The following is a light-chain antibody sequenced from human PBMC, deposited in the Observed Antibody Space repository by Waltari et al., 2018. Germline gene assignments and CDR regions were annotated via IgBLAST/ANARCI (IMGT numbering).Light chain of an antibody. CDR2: RND. J-gene: IGLJ3*02. CDR3: AAWDDSLNGHWV. V-gene: IGLV1-44*01. CDR1: YSNIGNNV. Sequence: QSVLTQPPSASGTPGQRVTFSCSGTYSNIGNNVVHWYQQLPGKAPKLLIYRNDHRPSGVPDRFAGSKAGSSASLAIGGLQSDDEADYYCAAWDDSLNGHWVFGGGTKVTVL.